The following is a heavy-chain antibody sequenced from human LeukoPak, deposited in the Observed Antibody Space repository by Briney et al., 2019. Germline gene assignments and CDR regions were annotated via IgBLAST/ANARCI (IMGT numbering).Heavy chain of an antibody. CDR1: GGSISNYY. Sequence: PSETLSLTCTVSGGSISNYYWSWIRQPPGKGLEWIGYIYYTGSTNYTPSLKSRVTISLDTSKNHFSLKLNSVTAADTAMYYCARTSWGYAFDIWGRGPMVTVSS. D-gene: IGHD7-27*01. J-gene: IGHJ3*02. V-gene: IGHV4-59*01. CDR2: IYYTGST. CDR3: ARTSWGYAFDI.